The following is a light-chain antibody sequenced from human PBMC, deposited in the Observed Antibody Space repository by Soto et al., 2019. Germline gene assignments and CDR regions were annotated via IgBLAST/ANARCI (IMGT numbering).Light chain of an antibody. V-gene: IGKV1-39*01. J-gene: IGKJ4*01. Sequence: DIQMTQSPSSLSASVGDRVTITCRASQSISSYLNWYQQKPGKAPMVLIYTASSLQSGVPSRFSGSGSGTDFTLTISSLQPEDFATYYCQQTYITPLTFGGGTTVEIK. CDR2: TAS. CDR3: QQTYITPLT. CDR1: QSISSY.